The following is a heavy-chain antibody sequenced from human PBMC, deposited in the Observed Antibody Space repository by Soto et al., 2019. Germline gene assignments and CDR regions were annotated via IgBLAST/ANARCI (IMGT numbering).Heavy chain of an antibody. CDR1: GFTFSSYS. CDR2: ISTSSSTI. J-gene: IGHJ4*02. V-gene: IGHV3-48*02. CDR3: AREPPTSRYFDY. Sequence: GGSLRLSCAASGFTFSSYSMNWVRQAPGKGLEWVSYISTSSSTISYADSVKGRFTISRDNAKNSLYLQMSSLRDEDTAVYSCAREPPTSRYFDYWGQGTLVTVSS. D-gene: IGHD2-2*01.